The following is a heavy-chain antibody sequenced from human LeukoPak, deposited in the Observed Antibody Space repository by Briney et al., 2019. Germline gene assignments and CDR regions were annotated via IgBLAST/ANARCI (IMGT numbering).Heavy chain of an antibody. Sequence: GGSLRLSCAASGFTISSYAMHWVRQAPGKGLEWVAVISSDGSSKNYADSMKGQFTISRDNSKNTLFLQMNNLRAEDTAVYYCARDSPRLSGWLGHFDYWGQGTLVTVSS. V-gene: IGHV3-30-3*01. J-gene: IGHJ4*02. CDR1: GFTISSYA. CDR3: ARDSPRLSGWLGHFDY. D-gene: IGHD6-19*01. CDR2: ISSDGSSK.